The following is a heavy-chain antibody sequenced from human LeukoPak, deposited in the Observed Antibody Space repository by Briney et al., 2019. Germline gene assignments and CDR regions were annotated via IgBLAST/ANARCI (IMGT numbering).Heavy chain of an antibody. CDR2: FDPEDGET. V-gene: IGHV1-24*01. CDR3: ATDVLSGSYSDAFDI. Sequence: GASVKVSCKVSRYTLTELSMHWVRQAPGKGLEWMGGFDPEDGETIYAQKFQGRVTMTEDTSTDTAYMELSSLRSQDTAVYYCATDVLSGSYSDAFDIWGQGTMVTVSS. J-gene: IGHJ3*02. CDR1: RYTLTELS. D-gene: IGHD1-26*01.